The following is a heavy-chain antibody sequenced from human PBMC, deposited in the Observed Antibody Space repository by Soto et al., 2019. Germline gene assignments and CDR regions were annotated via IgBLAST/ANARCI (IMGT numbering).Heavy chain of an antibody. CDR1: GGTFSSYA. V-gene: IGHV1-69*13. CDR2: IIPIFGTA. D-gene: IGHD6-19*01. J-gene: IGHJ6*02. Sequence: VKVSCKASGGTFSSYAISWVRQAPGQGLEWMGGIIPIFGTANYAQKFQGRVTITADESTSTAYMELSSLRSEDTAVYYCAERHSSGSSYYYYYGMDVWGQGTTVTVSS. CDR3: AERHSSGSSYYYYYGMDV.